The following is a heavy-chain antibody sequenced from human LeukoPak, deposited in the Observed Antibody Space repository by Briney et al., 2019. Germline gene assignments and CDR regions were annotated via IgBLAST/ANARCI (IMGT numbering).Heavy chain of an antibody. D-gene: IGHD2-2*01. CDR3: AREKEGYCSRTSCYLDYYYYYMDV. CDR2: IKQDGSEK. Sequence: PGGSLRLSCAASGFTFSRYWMTWVRQAPGKGLEWVANIKQDGSEKYYVDSVKGRFTISRDNAKSSLYLQMNSLRAEDTAVYYCAREKEGYCSRTSCYLDYYYYYMDVWGKGTTVTISS. V-gene: IGHV3-7*01. J-gene: IGHJ6*03. CDR1: GFTFSRYW.